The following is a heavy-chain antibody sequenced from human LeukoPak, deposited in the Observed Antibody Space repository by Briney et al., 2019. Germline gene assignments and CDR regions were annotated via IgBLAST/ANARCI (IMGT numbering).Heavy chain of an antibody. Sequence: PGRSLRLSCAASGFTFSIYGMHWVRQAPGKGLEWVAVIWNDGSNNYYADSVKGRFTISRDNSKSTLYLQMNSLRAEDTAVYSCARASGPFDYWGQGTLVTVSS. CDR2: IWNDGSNN. D-gene: IGHD3-10*01. J-gene: IGHJ4*02. CDR1: GFTFSIYG. CDR3: ARASGPFDY. V-gene: IGHV3-33*01.